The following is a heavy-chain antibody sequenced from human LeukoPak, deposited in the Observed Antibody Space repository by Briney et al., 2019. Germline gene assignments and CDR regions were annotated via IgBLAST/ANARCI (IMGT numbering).Heavy chain of an antibody. Sequence: SETLSLTCTVSGGSISSYYWSWIRQPPGKGLEWIGYIYYSGSTNYNPSLKSRVTISVDTPKNQFSLKLRSVLAADTAVFSCARHIQGWGYDSSAYPGAVDIWGQGTMATVSS. CDR2: IYYSGST. CDR3: ARHIQGWGYDSSAYPGAVDI. CDR1: GGSISSYY. D-gene: IGHD3-22*01. J-gene: IGHJ3*02. V-gene: IGHV4-59*08.